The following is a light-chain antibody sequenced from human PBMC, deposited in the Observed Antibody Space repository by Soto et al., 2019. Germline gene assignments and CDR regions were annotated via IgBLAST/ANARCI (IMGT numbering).Light chain of an antibody. V-gene: IGKV3-20*01. CDR1: QSVSSSF. CDR3: QQYVSSPWA. Sequence: EIVLAQSPGTLSLSPGESATLSCRASQSVSSSFLAWYQQKAGQAPRLLIYGASRRATGIPDRFSGSGSGTDFTLTISRLEPEDFAVCYCQQYVSSPWAFGQGTKVDIK. CDR2: GAS. J-gene: IGKJ1*01.